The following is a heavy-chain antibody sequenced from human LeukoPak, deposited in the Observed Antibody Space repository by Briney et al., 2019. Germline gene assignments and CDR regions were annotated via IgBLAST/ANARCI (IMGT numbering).Heavy chain of an antibody. Sequence: GGSLRLSCAASGFTFSDYSMNWVRQAPGQGLEWVSSISSRSTYAHYADSVRGRFTISRDSAKNSLFLQMDSLRVEDTAVYYCARAHIQDYTIVGLVDHWGQGTLVTVSS. CDR2: ISSRSTYA. D-gene: IGHD1-26*01. CDR1: GFTFSDYS. V-gene: IGHV3-21*01. J-gene: IGHJ5*02. CDR3: ARAHIQDYTIVGLVDH.